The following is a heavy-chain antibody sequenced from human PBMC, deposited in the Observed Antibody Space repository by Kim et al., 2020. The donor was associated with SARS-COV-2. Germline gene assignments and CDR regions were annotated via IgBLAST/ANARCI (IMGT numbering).Heavy chain of an antibody. Sequence: YRDSVTGRVTIARDNAKNSLYLQMNSLRAGDTAVYYCARHSGYYVYVDYWGQGTLVTVSS. D-gene: IGHD3-22*01. J-gene: IGHJ4*02. CDR3: ARHSGYYVYVDY. V-gene: IGHV3-7*01.